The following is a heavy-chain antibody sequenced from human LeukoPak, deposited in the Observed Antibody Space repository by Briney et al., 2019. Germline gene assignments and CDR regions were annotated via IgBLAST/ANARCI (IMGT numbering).Heavy chain of an antibody. Sequence: GGTLRLSCAASGFTFSSYGMHWVRQAPGKGLEWVAVTWYDGSNTYYADSVKGRFTISRDNSKNTLYLQMNSLRAEDTAVYYCARVWNYYGSGAPFDYWGQGTLVTVSS. CDR3: ARVWNYYGSGAPFDY. V-gene: IGHV3-33*01. D-gene: IGHD3-10*01. CDR2: TWYDGSNT. J-gene: IGHJ4*02. CDR1: GFTFSSYG.